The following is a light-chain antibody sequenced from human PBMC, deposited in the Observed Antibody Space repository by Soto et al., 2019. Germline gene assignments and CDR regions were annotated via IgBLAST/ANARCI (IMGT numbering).Light chain of an antibody. Sequence: EIVLTQSPGTLSLSPGERATVSCRASQSVCKSLAWYQQKPGQAPRLLIYGASTRATGIPDRFSGSGSGADFTLTISSLEPGDFALYYCQQHINWPLTFGGGTKVDIK. CDR3: QQHINWPLT. CDR2: GAS. CDR1: QSVCKS. V-gene: IGKV3-11*01. J-gene: IGKJ4*01.